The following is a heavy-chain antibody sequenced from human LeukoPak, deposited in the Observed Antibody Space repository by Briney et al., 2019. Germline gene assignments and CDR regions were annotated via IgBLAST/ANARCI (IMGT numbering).Heavy chain of an antibody. CDR1: GFTFSIYE. V-gene: IGHV3-48*03. CDR3: VRGLNISGYGYFQH. D-gene: IGHD3-22*01. CDR2: ISSAGSII. Sequence: GGSLRLSCAASGFTFSIYEMHWVRQASGKGLEWISYISSAGSIIYYADSVKVRFTISRDNPKSSLYLQMSSLRAEDTAIYYCVRGLNISGYGYFQHWGQGTLVIVSS. J-gene: IGHJ1*01.